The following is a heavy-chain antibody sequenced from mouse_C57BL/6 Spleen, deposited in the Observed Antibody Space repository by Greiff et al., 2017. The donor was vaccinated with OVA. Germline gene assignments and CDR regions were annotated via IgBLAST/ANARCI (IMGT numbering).Heavy chain of an antibody. V-gene: IGHV5-12*01. CDR3: ARRTVVATDWYFDV. J-gene: IGHJ1*03. CDR2: ISNGGGST. Sequence: EVKLMESGGGLVQPGGSLKLSCAASGFTFSDYYMYWVRQTPEKRLEWVAYISNGGGSTYYPDTVKGGFTISRDNANNTLYLQMSRLKSEDTAMYYCARRTVVATDWYFDVWGTGTTVTVSS. CDR1: GFTFSDYY. D-gene: IGHD1-1*01.